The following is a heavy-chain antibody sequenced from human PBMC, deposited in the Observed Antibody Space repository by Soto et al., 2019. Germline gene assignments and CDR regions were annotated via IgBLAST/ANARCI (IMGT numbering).Heavy chain of an antibody. V-gene: IGHV1-69*06. Sequence: SVKVSCKASGGTFSNYVVNWVRQAPGQGLEWMGRIIPISGAANYAQKFQGRVTITADKSTSTSYMELSSLRSEDTAVYYCTRDMTRTVVPYFDFWGQGTLVTVSS. CDR1: GGTFSNYV. CDR2: IIPISGAA. J-gene: IGHJ4*02. D-gene: IGHD1-7*01. CDR3: TRDMTRTVVPYFDF.